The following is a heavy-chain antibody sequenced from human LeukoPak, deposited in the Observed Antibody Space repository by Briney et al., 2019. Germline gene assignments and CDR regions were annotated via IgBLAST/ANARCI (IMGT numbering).Heavy chain of an antibody. Sequence: GGSLRLSCAASGFTFSSYSMNWVRQAPGKGLEWVSYISSSSSTIYYADSVKGRFTISRDNSKNTLYLQMNSLRAEDTAVYYCAKFLLWFGELLAHYYYYGMDVWGQGTTVTVSS. CDR1: GFTFSSYS. CDR2: ISSSSSTI. J-gene: IGHJ6*02. V-gene: IGHV3-48*01. CDR3: AKFLLWFGELLAHYYYYGMDV. D-gene: IGHD3-10*01.